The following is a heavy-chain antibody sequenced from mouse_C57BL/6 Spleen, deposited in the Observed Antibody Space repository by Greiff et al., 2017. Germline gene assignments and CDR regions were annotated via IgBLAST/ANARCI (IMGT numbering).Heavy chain of an antibody. J-gene: IGHJ4*01. CDR2: IYPGDGDT. CDR1: GYAFSSYW. CDR3: AKDVGYAMDY. V-gene: IGHV1-80*01. Sequence: LKESGASVKISCKASGYAFSSYWMNWVKQRPGKGLEWIGQIYPGDGDTNYNGKFKGKATLTADKSSSTAYMQLSSLTSEDSAVYFCAKDVGYAMDYWGQGTSVTVSS.